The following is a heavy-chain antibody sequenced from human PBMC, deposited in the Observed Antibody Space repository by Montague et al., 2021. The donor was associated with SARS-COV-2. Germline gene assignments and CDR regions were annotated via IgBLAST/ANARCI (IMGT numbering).Heavy chain of an antibody. CDR3: AGASGYPIRGMDV. D-gene: IGHD5-12*01. J-gene: IGHJ6*02. CDR2: IYSDGSRI. V-gene: IGHV3-74*01. Sequence: SLRLSCAASGFTFTSNWMHWVRQAPGKGLVWVSCIYSDGSRIDYADSVKGRFTISRDNARNTVFLQMNSLRVEDAAVYYCAGASGYPIRGMDVWGQGTTVTVSS. CDR1: GFTFTSNW.